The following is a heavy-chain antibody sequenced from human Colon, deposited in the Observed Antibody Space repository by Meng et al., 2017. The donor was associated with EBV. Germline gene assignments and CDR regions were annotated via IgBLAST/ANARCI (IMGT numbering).Heavy chain of an antibody. CDR3: AKHYVRSHDY. CDR2: ASYSGGQT. CDR1: GGSISSSNSY. Sequence: LQRQWSGPVLGKPSETLSLPCPVSGGSISSSNSYWGWIRQPPGKGLEWISAASYSGGQTYYADSVKGRFTVSRDNSKSTVYLQMDSLRVEDTAIYYCAKHYVRSHDYWGQGTLVTVSS. D-gene: IGHD3-10*02. V-gene: IGHV3-23*01. J-gene: IGHJ4*02.